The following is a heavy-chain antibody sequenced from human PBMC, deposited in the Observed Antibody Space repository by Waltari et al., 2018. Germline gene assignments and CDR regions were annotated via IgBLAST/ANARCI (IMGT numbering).Heavy chain of an antibody. Sequence: QLQLQESGPRLVRPSETLSLICRVSGVSITSNRHYWAWIRQSPGQGLEWTGTVSYSGTPYISPSLKSRVSVSRDTSKNRVSLILGSVTAADMAVYYCATYIGASVGTAAFDVWGQGTMVTVSS. J-gene: IGHJ3*01. D-gene: IGHD5-12*01. CDR2: VSYSGTP. V-gene: IGHV4-39*01. CDR1: GVSITSNRHY. CDR3: ATYIGASVGTAAFDV.